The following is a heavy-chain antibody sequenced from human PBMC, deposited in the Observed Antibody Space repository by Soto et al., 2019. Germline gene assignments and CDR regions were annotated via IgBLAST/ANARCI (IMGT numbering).Heavy chain of an antibody. CDR1: GGTFSRHA. CDR3: ARGWGYDSNDYYYAY. J-gene: IGHJ4*02. D-gene: IGHD3-22*01. Sequence: QVQLVQSGAEVRKPGSSVKVSCKASGGTFSRHAISWVRQAPGQGLEWMGAIIPIFGTANHAQKFQGRATIIADESTSTVYMELSRLRSEDTAMYYCARGWGYDSNDYYYAYWGQGTLVIVSS. V-gene: IGHV1-69*01. CDR2: IIPIFGTA.